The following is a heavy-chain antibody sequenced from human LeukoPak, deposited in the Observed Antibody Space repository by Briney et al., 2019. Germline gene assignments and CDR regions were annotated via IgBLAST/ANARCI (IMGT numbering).Heavy chain of an antibody. V-gene: IGHV4-30-4*01. CDR1: GGSISSGDYY. J-gene: IGHJ6*03. D-gene: IGHD3-22*01. Sequence: SQTLSLTCTVSGGSISSGDYYWSWIRQPPGKGLEWIGYIYYSGSTYYNPSLKSRVTISVDTSKNQFSLKLSSVTAADTAVYYCVRVIGAPNYYYYMDVWGKGTTVTVSS. CDR3: VRVIGAPNYYYYMDV. CDR2: IYYSGST.